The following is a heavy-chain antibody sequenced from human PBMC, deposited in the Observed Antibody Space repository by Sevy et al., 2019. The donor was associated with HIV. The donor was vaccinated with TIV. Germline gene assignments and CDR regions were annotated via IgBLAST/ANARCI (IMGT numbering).Heavy chain of an antibody. V-gene: IGHV3-15*01. CDR1: GFTFSNAW. D-gene: IGHD6-19*01. CDR2: IKSKTDGGTT. CDR3: TTDSKKLWLFALRDY. Sequence: GGSLRLSCAASGFTFSNAWMSGVRQAPGKGLEWVGRIKSKTDGGTTDYAAPVKGRFTIVRYDSNNRLNLQMNRLKTGGTAIYYCTTDSKKLWLFALRDYWGQGTLVSVSS. J-gene: IGHJ4*02.